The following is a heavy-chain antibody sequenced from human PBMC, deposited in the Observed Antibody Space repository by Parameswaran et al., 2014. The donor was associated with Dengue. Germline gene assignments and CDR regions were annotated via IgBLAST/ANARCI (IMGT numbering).Heavy chain of an antibody. D-gene: IGHD5-18*01. CDR3: ARGTPRRGYSYGYIGYYFDY. J-gene: IGHJ4*02. CDR2: IYTSGST. V-gene: IGHV4-61*02. Sequence: RWIRQPPGKGLEWIGRIYTSGSTNYNPSLKSRVTISVDTSKNQFSLKLSSVTAADTAVYYCARGTPRRGYSYGYIGYYFDYWGQGTLVTVSS.